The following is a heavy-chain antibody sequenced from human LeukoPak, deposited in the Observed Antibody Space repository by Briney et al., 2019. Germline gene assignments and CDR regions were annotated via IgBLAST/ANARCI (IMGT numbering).Heavy chain of an antibody. V-gene: IGHV1-69*05. CDR1: GGTFSSYA. CDR2: IIPIFGTA. J-gene: IGHJ4*02. CDR3: ARVSYYYDSRDDY. Sequence: SVTVSCKASGGTFSSYAISWVRQAPGQGLEWMGRIIPIFGTANYAQKFQGRVTITTDESTSTAYMELSSLRSEDTAVYYCARVSYYYDSRDDYWGQGTLVTVSS. D-gene: IGHD3-22*01.